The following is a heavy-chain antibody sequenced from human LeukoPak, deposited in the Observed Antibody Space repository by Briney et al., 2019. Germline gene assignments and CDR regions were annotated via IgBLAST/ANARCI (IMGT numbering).Heavy chain of an antibody. CDR3: AKGLYDYALDV. J-gene: IGHJ6*02. V-gene: IGHV3-23*01. Sequence: GGSLRLSCAASGFTFRNYAMTWVRQAPGKGLDWVALIGARDGRTYYADPVKGRFTISRDNLKNMLYLQMNSLRAEDTAIYYCAKGLYDYALDVWGQGTAVTVSS. CDR2: IGARDGRT. CDR1: GFTFRNYA.